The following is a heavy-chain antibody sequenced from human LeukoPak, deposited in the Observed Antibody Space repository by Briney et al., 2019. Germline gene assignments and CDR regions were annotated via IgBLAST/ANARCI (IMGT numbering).Heavy chain of an antibody. CDR3: ARDRHCANGVCHNSAGMDV. CDR1: GFTFSSYA. V-gene: IGHV3-30-3*01. Sequence: GGSLRLSCAASGFTFSSYAMHWVRQAPGKGLEWVAVISYDGSNKYYADSVKGRFTISRDNSKNTMYLQINSLRAEDTAVYYCARDRHCANGVCHNSAGMDVWGQGTTVTVSS. D-gene: IGHD2-8*01. J-gene: IGHJ6*02. CDR2: ISYDGSNK.